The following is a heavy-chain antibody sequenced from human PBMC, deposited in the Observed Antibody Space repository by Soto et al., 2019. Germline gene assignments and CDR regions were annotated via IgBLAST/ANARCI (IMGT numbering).Heavy chain of an antibody. Sequence: GGSLRLSGSASGFTFSTYSMRWARQAPGKGLEYLSAISSNGDTKFYADSVKGRFTISRNNSKNTVYLQMSSLRAEDTAVYYCVMGSSGHYYTAFDIWGQGTMVTVSS. V-gene: IGHV3-64D*06. D-gene: IGHD3-22*01. CDR2: ISSNGDTK. J-gene: IGHJ3*02. CDR1: GFTFSTYS. CDR3: VMGSSGHYYTAFDI.